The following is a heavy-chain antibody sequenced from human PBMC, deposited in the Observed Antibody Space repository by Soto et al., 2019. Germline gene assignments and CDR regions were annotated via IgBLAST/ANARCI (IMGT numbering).Heavy chain of an antibody. CDR2: ISSSSSTI. CDR1: GFTFSSYS. V-gene: IGHV3-48*02. J-gene: IGHJ4*02. CDR3: ARDPVPGYYDSSGQHFDY. D-gene: IGHD3-22*01. Sequence: PGGSLRLSCAASGFTFSSYSMNWVRQAPGKGLEWVSYISSSSSTIYYADSVKGRFTISRDNAKNSLYLQMNSLRDEDTAVYYCARDPVPGYYDSSGQHFDYWGQGTLVTVSS.